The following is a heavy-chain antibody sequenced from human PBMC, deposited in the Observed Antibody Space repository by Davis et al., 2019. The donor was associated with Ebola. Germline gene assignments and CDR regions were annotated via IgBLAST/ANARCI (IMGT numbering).Heavy chain of an antibody. V-gene: IGHV4-39*07. CDR3: TRDWYSYGLYYYMDV. Sequence: PSETLSLTCTVSGGSISSSSHCWGWIRQPPGKGLEWIGSIYYSGGTYYNPSLKSRVTISVDTSKNQFSLKLNSVTAADTAVYYCTRDWYSYGLYYYMDVWGKGTTVTVSS. J-gene: IGHJ6*03. D-gene: IGHD5-18*01. CDR1: GGSISSSSHC. CDR2: IYYSGGT.